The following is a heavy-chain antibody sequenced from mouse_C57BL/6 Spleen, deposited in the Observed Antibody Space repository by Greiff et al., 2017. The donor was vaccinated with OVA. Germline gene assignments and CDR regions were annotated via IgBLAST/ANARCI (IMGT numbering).Heavy chain of an antibody. Sequence: VKLMESGAELVRPGASVTLSCKASGYTFTDYEMHWVKQTPVHGLEWIGAIDPETGGTAYNQKFKGKAILTADKSSSTAYMELRSLTSEDSAVYYCTRRESPAWFAYWGQGTLVTVSA. CDR1: GYTFTDYE. V-gene: IGHV1-15*01. CDR2: IDPETGGT. J-gene: IGHJ3*01. CDR3: TRRESPAWFAY.